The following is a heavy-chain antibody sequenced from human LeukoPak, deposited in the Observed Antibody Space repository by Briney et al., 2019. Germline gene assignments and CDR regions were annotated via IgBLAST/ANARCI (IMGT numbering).Heavy chain of an antibody. CDR1: GLTFSSYA. J-gene: IGHJ4*02. CDR2: ISGSGGST. D-gene: IGHD3-9*01. V-gene: IGHV3-23*01. Sequence: GGSLRLSCAASGLTFSSYAMSWVRQAPGKGLEWVSAISGSGGSTYYADSVKGRFTISRDNSKNTLYLQMNSLRAEDTAVYYCAKTDDILTGYHDYWGQGTLVTVSS. CDR3: AKTDDILTGYHDY.